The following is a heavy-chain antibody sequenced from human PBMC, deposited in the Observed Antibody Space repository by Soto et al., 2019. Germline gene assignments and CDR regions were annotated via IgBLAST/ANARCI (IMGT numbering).Heavy chain of an antibody. Sequence: QVQLMQSGAEVKKPGASVRVSSRAPESTFPTYYFHWVGRPPGQGLEWMGFINPNGGSTTYAQKFQGRFTVTTDTSTRTVYMQLSSLRSEDTAVFYCARSAPYDYWGQGTLVTVSS. CDR2: INPNGGST. V-gene: IGHV1-46*01. CDR1: ESTFPTYY. CDR3: ARSAPYDY. J-gene: IGHJ4*02.